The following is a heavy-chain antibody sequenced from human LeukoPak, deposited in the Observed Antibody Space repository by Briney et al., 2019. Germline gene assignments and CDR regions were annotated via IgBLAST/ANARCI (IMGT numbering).Heavy chain of an antibody. CDR1: GRSLDSGNFY. V-gene: IGHV4-30-4*08. Sequence: SQTLSLTCTVSGRSLDSGNFYWSWIRQPPGKGLEWIGYIYFSGNTYYNPSLKSRVTISLDMSKNQFSLKLSSVTAADTAVYYCAREIAVAGSAFDIWGQGTMVAVSS. CDR3: AREIAVAGSAFDI. D-gene: IGHD6-19*01. J-gene: IGHJ3*02. CDR2: IYFSGNT.